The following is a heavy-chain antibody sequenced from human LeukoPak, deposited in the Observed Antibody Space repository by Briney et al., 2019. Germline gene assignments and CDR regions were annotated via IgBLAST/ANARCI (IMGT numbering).Heavy chain of an antibody. Sequence: ASVKVSCKASGYTFTSYDINWVRQATGQGLEWMGWMNPNSGNTGYAQKFQGRVTMSTSISTAYMELSSLRSEDTAVYYCAREGFDYWGQGTLVTVSS. V-gene: IGHV1-8*01. J-gene: IGHJ4*02. CDR2: MNPNSGNT. CDR1: GYTFTSYD. CDR3: AREGFDY.